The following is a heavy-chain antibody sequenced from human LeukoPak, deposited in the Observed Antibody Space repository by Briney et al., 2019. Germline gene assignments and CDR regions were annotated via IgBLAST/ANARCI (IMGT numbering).Heavy chain of an antibody. CDR1: GGSISSSSYY. D-gene: IGHD1-26*01. Sequence: SETLSLTCTVSGGSISSSSYYWGWIRQPPGKGLEWIGSIYYSESTNYNPSLKSRVTISVDTSKNQFSLRLSSVTAADTAVYYSARLASGSYGPLTPLDYWGQGTLVTVSS. CDR3: ARLASGSYGPLTPLDY. J-gene: IGHJ4*02. V-gene: IGHV4-39*07. CDR2: IYYSEST.